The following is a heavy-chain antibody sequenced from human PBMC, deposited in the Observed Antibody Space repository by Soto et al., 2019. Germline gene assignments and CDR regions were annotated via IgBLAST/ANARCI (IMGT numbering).Heavy chain of an antibody. V-gene: IGHV3-15*07. CDR1: GFTFTNAW. D-gene: IGHD1-26*01. J-gene: IGHJ4*02. CDR2: IKSKIDGSNI. CDR3: ARDGVGATVFFGYFDY. Sequence: GGSLRLSCAASGFTFTNAWINWVRQAPGKGLEWVGRIKSKIDGSNIYYADFVKGRFTISRYNSKNRLYLQMNSLRAEDTAVYYCARDGVGATVFFGYFDYWGQGALVTVSS.